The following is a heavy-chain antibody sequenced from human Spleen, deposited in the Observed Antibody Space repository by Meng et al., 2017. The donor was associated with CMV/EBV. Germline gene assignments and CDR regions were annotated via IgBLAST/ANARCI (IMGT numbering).Heavy chain of an antibody. CDR2: IYWNDDK. Sequence: FSLSTSGVCVSWIRQPPGKALEWLALIYWNDDKRYSPSLKSRLTITKDTSKNQVVLTMTNMDPVDTATYYCAHSPPYSSGWLYYFDYWGQGTLVTVSS. J-gene: IGHJ4*02. CDR3: AHSPPYSSGWLYYFDY. D-gene: IGHD6-19*01. CDR1: FSLSTSGVC. V-gene: IGHV2-5*01.